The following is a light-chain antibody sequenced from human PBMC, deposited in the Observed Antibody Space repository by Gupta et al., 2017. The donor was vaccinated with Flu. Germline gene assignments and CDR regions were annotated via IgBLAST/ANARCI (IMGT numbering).Light chain of an antibody. CDR1: QSVLYSSNNEDF. Sequence: KSSQSVLYSSNNEDFLACYQQKPGQPPKLLIYWASTRESGVPDRFSGSGSGTDFTLTISSLQAEDVAVYYCQQYYSTPPYTFGQGTKLEIK. CDR2: WAS. V-gene: IGKV4-1*01. J-gene: IGKJ2*01. CDR3: QQYYSTPPYT.